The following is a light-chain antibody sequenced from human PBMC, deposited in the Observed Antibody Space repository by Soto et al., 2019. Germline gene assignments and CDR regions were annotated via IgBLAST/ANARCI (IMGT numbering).Light chain of an antibody. CDR2: LNSDGSH. CDR3: SSYTTGHTLV. Sequence: QSVLTQSPSASASLGASVKLTCTLSSGHSSYAIAWHQQQPEKGPRYLMKLNSDGSHSKGDGIPDRFSGSKSGNTASLTISGLQAEDEADYYCSSYTTGHTLVFGGGTKLTVL. V-gene: IGLV4-69*01. J-gene: IGLJ2*01. CDR1: SGHSSYA.